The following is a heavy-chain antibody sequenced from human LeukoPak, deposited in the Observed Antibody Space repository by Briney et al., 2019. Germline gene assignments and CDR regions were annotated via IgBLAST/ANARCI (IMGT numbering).Heavy chain of an antibody. D-gene: IGHD2-2*01. Sequence: GASVKVSCKASGYTFTSYAMHWVRHAPGQRLEWMGWINAGNGNTKYSQKFQGRVTITRDTSASTAYMELSSLRSEDTAVYYCARGGCSSTSCYVDPWGQGTLVTVSS. V-gene: IGHV1-3*01. CDR1: GYTFTSYA. CDR3: ARGGCSSTSCYVDP. CDR2: INAGNGNT. J-gene: IGHJ5*02.